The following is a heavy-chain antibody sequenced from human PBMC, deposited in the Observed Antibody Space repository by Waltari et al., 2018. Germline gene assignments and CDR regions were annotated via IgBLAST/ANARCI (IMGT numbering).Heavy chain of an antibody. CDR1: GDTFNRYA. D-gene: IGHD6-13*01. Sequence: QVQVMQSGAEMKQPGSSVKVSCTVSGDTFNRYAVSWVRQAPGQGLEWMGRIVPVLQMTNYAQRFRGRITLTASTSATTAFMDLSGLRSEDTAVYYCALSPQQLLAFDFWGQGTRVTVSS. V-gene: IGHV1-69*04. J-gene: IGHJ3*01. CDR2: IVPVLQMT. CDR3: ALSPQQLLAFDF.